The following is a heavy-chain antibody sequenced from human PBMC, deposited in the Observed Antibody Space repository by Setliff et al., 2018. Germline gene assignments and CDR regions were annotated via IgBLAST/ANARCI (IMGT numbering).Heavy chain of an antibody. Sequence: GGSLRLSCAASGFTCSSYWMSWVRQAPGKGLEWVANIKQDGSEKYYVDSVKGRFTISRDNAKNSLYLQMNSLRAEDTAVYYCARDTYTIFGVVPSEAHAFDIWGQGTMVTVSS. CDR2: IKQDGSEK. V-gene: IGHV3-7*01. CDR3: ARDTYTIFGVVPSEAHAFDI. J-gene: IGHJ3*02. CDR1: GFTCSSYW. D-gene: IGHD3-3*01.